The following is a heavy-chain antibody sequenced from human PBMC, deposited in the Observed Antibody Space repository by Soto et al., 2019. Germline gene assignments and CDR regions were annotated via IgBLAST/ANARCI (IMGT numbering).Heavy chain of an antibody. V-gene: IGHV3-7*01. J-gene: IGHJ4*02. CDR1: GFTFNNYW. CDR2: IKGDGILK. Sequence: VQLVESGGGVVQPGGSLRLSCAASGFTFNNYWMTWVRQAPGKGLEWVANIKGDGILKYYMDSVKGRFIISRDNAKNSLHLQMNSLRDEDTAVYYCARYESSGPAVWWGQGTLVTVSS. CDR3: ARYESSGPAVW. D-gene: IGHD3-22*01.